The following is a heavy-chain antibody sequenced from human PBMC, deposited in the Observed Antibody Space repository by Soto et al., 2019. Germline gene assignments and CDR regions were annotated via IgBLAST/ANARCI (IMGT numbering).Heavy chain of an antibody. Sequence: ASETLSLTCTVSGGSISSGGYYWSWIRQHPGKGLEWIGYIYYSGSTYYNPSLKSRVTISVDTSKNQFSLKLSSVTAADTAVYYCARLRSSSSYYFDYWGQGTLVTVSS. CDR3: ARLRSSSSYYFDY. D-gene: IGHD6-6*01. CDR2: IYYSGST. CDR1: GGSISSGGYY. V-gene: IGHV4-31*03. J-gene: IGHJ4*02.